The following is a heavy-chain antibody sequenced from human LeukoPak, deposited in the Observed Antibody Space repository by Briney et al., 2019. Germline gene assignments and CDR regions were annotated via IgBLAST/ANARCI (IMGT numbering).Heavy chain of an antibody. CDR1: GFTFSDYA. CDR2: ISGGGGST. CDR3: AKTRGWYLDY. J-gene: IGHJ4*02. Sequence: GGSLRLSCAVSGFTFSDYAVTWVRQAPGKGLEWVSTISGGGGSTYYAASVKGRFAISKDNSKNTLHMQMNSLRAEDTAVYYCAKTRGWYLDYWGQGTLVTVSS. V-gene: IGHV3-23*01. D-gene: IGHD6-19*01.